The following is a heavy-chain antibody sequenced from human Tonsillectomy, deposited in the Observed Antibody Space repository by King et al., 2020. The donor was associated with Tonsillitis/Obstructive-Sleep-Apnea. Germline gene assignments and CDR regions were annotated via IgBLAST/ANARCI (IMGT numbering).Heavy chain of an antibody. CDR2: VYYDGSNQ. D-gene: IGHD5-24*01. CDR3: SKSRWSAGIDAFEI. V-gene: IGHV3-33*06. Sequence: LVESGGGVVQPGRSLRLSCAASGFTFSSYGMHWVRQAPGKGLEWGAVVYYDGSNQYYADSVKGRFTISRDNSKNTLYLQMSSLRAEDTAVYYCSKSRWSAGIDAFEIWGQGTMVTVSS. CDR1: GFTFSSYG. J-gene: IGHJ3*02.